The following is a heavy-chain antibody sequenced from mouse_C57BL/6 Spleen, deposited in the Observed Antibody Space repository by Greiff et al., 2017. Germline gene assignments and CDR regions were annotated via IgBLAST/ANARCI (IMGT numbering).Heavy chain of an antibody. V-gene: IGHV1-72*01. CDR1: GYTFTSYW. CDR2: IDPNSGGT. Sequence: QVQLKQPGAELVKPGASVKLSCKASGYTFTSYWMHWVKQRPGRGLEWIGRIDPNSGGTKYNEKFKSKATLTVDKPSSTAYMQLSSLTSEDSAVYDCARTATPDVFDYWGQGTTLTVSS. CDR3: ARTATPDVFDY. J-gene: IGHJ2*01. D-gene: IGHD1-1*01.